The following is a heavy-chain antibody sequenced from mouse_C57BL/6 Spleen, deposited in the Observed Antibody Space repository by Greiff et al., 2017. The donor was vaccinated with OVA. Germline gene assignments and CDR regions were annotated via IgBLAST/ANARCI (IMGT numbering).Heavy chain of an antibody. J-gene: IGHJ4*01. CDR3: ARWDYGYAMDY. CDR1: GFTFTDYY. Sequence: DVQLVESGGGLVQPGGSLSLSCAASGFTFTDYYMSWVRQPPGKALEWLGFIRNKANGYTTEYSASVKGRFTISRDNSQSILYLQMNALRAEDSATYYCARWDYGYAMDYWGQGTSVTVSS. D-gene: IGHD1-1*01. CDR2: IRNKANGYTT. V-gene: IGHV7-3*01.